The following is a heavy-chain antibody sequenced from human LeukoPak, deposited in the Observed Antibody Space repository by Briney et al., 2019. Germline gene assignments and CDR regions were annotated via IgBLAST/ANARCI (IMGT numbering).Heavy chain of an antibody. D-gene: IGHD5-24*01. J-gene: IGHJ4*02. Sequence: SETLSLTCTVSGGSVASGVYCWGWIRQPPGKGLEWIGYIYYTGSTYYNSSLKSRVTISLDTSKNQFPLILSSVTAADTAVYYCAREDGYSQADYWGQGTLVTVSS. V-gene: IGHV4-61*08. CDR1: GGSVASGVYC. CDR2: IYYTGST. CDR3: AREDGYSQADY.